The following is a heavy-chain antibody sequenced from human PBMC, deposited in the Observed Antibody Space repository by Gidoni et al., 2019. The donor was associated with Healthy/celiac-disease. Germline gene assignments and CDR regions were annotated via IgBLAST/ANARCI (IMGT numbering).Heavy chain of an antibody. D-gene: IGHD6-19*01. CDR3: AKAPSGWYSVSFFYY. V-gene: IGHV3-23*01. CDR2: ISGSGVST. Sequence: GKGLEWVSAISGSGVSTYYADSVNGLFTISRDNSKNTMYLQMNSLRAEDTAVYYCAKAPSGWYSVSFFYYWGQGTLVTVSS. J-gene: IGHJ4*02.